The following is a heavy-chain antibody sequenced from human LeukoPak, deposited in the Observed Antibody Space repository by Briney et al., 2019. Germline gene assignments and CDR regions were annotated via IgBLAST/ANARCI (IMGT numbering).Heavy chain of an antibody. D-gene: IGHD5-24*01. CDR1: GFTFSDYA. Sequence: GGSLRLSCAASGFTFSDYAMTWVRQAPGKGLEWVSAIVDSGTTTFYADSVKGRFTISRDNAKNSLYLQMNSLRAEDTAVYYCARGEQEMATMSIDYWGQGTLVTVSS. CDR3: ARGEQEMATMSIDY. J-gene: IGHJ4*02. CDR2: IVDSGTTT. V-gene: IGHV3-48*01.